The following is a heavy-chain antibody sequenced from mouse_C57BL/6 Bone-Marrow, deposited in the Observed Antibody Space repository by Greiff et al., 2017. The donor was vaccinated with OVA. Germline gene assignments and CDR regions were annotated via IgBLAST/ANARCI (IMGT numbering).Heavy chain of an antibody. Sequence: VQLQESGPGLVQPSQSLSITCTVSGFSLTSYGVHWVRQSPGKGLEWLGVIWRGGSTDYNAAFMSRLSITKDNSKSQVFFKMNSLQADDTAIYYCAKLGPYYYAMDYWGQGTSVTVSS. D-gene: IGHD4-1*01. V-gene: IGHV2-5*01. CDR2: IWRGGST. CDR3: AKLGPYYYAMDY. J-gene: IGHJ4*01. CDR1: GFSLTSYG.